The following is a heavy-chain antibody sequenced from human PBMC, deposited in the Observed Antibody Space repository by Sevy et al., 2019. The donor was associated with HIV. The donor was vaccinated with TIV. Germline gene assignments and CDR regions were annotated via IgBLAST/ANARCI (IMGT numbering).Heavy chain of an antibody. CDR2: IWYDGSNK. V-gene: IGHV3-33*01. Sequence: GGSLRLSCVASGFTFSSYGMHWVRQAPGKGLEWVAVIWYDGSNKYYADSVKGRFTISRDNSKNTLYLQMNSLRAEDTAVYYCAREPGAAGNYFDYWGQGTLVTVSS. CDR1: GFTFSSYG. J-gene: IGHJ4*02. CDR3: AREPGAAGNYFDY. D-gene: IGHD1-1*01.